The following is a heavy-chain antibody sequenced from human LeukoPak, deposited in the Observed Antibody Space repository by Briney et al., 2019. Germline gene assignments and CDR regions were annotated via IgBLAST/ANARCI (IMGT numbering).Heavy chain of an antibody. CDR3: ARDKGDYDTSGSLFVF. D-gene: IGHD3-22*01. CDR1: GFTFSNYW. V-gene: IGHV3-7*03. J-gene: IGHJ4*02. CDR2: IKQDGSEK. Sequence: GGSLRLSCAASGFTFSNYWMNWVSQAPRKGLEWVANIKQDGSEKYYVDSVKGRFTISRDNAKNSLYLQMNSLRAEDTAVYYCARDKGDYDTSGSLFVFGGQGTLVTVSS.